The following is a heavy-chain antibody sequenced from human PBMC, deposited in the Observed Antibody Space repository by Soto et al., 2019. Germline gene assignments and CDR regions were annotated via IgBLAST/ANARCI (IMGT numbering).Heavy chain of an antibody. CDR3: ARTESTALVPVS. V-gene: IGHV1-69*02. CDR2: IIPIVTII. J-gene: IGHJ5*02. CDR1: GGTFSSDT. Sequence: QVQLVQSGAEVKKPGSSVKVSCKASGGTFSSDTISWVRQALGQGLEWMGRIIPIVTIITYAPKFQGRLTITAVKPTSTAYLELSSLRSDDTAVYYCARTESTALVPVSWGQGTRVTVSS. D-gene: IGHD5-18*01.